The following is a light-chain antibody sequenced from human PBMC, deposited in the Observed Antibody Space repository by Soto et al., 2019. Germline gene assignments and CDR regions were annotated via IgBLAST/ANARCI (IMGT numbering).Light chain of an antibody. CDR3: ATWDDSLRGVL. J-gene: IGLJ2*01. Sequence: QSVLTQPPSASGSPGQSVTISCTGTSSDVGKYDYVSWFQHHPGKAPKLIIYEVSKRPSGVPDRFSGSKSGTSASLAISGLRSEDEADYYCATWDDSLRGVLFGGGTKRTVL. V-gene: IGLV2-8*01. CDR1: SSDVGKYDY. CDR2: EVS.